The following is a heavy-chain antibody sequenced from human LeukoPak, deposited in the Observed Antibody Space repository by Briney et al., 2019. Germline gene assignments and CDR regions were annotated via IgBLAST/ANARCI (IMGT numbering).Heavy chain of an antibody. J-gene: IGHJ4*02. D-gene: IGHD6-25*01. Sequence: SETLSLTCAVSGYSISSGYYWGWIRQRPGKGLEWIGSIYHSGSTYYNPSLKSRVTISVDTSKNQFSLKLNSVTAADTAFYYCARDSSATQSFDYWGQGTLVTVSS. V-gene: IGHV4-38-2*02. CDR2: IYHSGST. CDR3: ARDSSATQSFDY. CDR1: GYSISSGYY.